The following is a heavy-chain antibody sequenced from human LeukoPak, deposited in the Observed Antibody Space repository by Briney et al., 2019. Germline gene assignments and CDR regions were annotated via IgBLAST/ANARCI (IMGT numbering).Heavy chain of an antibody. CDR1: GFSFSDSA. V-gene: IGHV3-73*01. D-gene: IGHD2-21*01. CDR2: IRSKGNSYTT. CDR3: AHSGIVVSFWFDP. Sequence: GGSLRLSCAASGFSFSDSAMHWVRQASGKGLEWVGRIRSKGNSYTTAYAASIEGRFTISRDNSKNTLYLQMNSLRAEDTAVYYCAHSGIVVSFWFDPWGQGTLVTVSS. J-gene: IGHJ5*02.